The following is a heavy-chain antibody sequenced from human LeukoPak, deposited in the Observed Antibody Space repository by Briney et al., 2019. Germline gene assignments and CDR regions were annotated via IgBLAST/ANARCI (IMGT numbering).Heavy chain of an antibody. Sequence: ASVKVSCKASGYTFTSYYMHWVRQAPGQGLEWMEIINPSGGSTSYAQKFQGRVTMTRDMSTSTVYMELNSLRAEDTAVYYCAELGITMIGGVWGKGTTVTISS. CDR2: INPSGGST. V-gene: IGHV1-46*01. CDR3: AELGITMIGGV. J-gene: IGHJ6*04. CDR1: GYTFTSYY. D-gene: IGHD3-10*02.